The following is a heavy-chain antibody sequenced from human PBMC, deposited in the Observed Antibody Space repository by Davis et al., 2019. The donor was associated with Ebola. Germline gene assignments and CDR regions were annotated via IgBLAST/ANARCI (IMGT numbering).Heavy chain of an antibody. CDR2: TYYRSKWFV. CDR1: GDSDSSNTAA. J-gene: IGHJ4*02. D-gene: IGHD3-22*01. CDR3: ARDPPYDQGYDY. V-gene: IGHV6-1*01. Sequence: SQTLSLTCAISGDSDSSNTAAWNWIRQSPSRGLEWLGRTYYRSKWFVDYAVSVKSRMTINSDTSKNQFSLQLSSVTPEDTAVYYCARDPPYDQGYDYWGQGILVTVSS.